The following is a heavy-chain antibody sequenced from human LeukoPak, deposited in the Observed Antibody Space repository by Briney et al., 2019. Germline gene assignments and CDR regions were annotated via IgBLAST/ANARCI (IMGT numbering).Heavy chain of an antibody. V-gene: IGHV4-39*07. CDR2: INHSGST. CDR1: GGSVSSGSYY. CDR3: ARQRSGYDLYFDY. D-gene: IGHD5-12*01. J-gene: IGHJ4*02. Sequence: SQTLSLTCTVSGGSVSSGSYYWSWIRQPPGKGLEWIGEINHSGSTNYNPSLKSRVTISVDTSKNQFSLKLSSVTAADTAVYYCARQRSGYDLYFDYWGQGTLVTVSS.